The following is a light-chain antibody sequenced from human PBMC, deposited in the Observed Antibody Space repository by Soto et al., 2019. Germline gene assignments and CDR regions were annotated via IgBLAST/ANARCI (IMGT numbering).Light chain of an antibody. V-gene: IGKV3-15*01. CDR3: QQYNDWPRT. CDR2: GAS. J-gene: IGKJ1*01. CDR1: QSVSSIY. Sequence: EIVMTQSPATLSVSPWERATLSCRASQSVSSIYLGWYQQKPGQAPRLLIYGASTRATGIPARFSGSGSGTEFTLTISSLQSEDFAVYYCQQYNDWPRTFGQGTKV.